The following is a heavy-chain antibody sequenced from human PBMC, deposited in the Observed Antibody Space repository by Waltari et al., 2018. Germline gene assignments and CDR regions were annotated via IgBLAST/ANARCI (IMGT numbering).Heavy chain of an antibody. V-gene: IGHV3-48*03. D-gene: IGHD6-13*01. CDR1: GFTLRGYE. CDR2: ISRTDDTI. J-gene: IGHJ4*02. CDR3: ARGIAADGGGGY. Sequence: EVHLVESGGGLVQPGGSLRLSCAAAGFTLRGYEMKWVRQAPGKGLEWISEISRTDDTIYYADSVKGRFTISRDNAKNTLYLQMKRLRADDTALYYCARGIAADGGGGYWGQGILVTVSS.